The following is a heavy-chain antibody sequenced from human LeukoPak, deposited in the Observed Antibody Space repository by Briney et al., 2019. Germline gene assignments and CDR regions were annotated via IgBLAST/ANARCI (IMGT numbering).Heavy chain of an antibody. CDR2: IFYSGST. V-gene: IGHV4-59*01. CDR1: GGSISNYY. Sequence: SETLSLTCPLSGGSISNYYWSWIRQPPGKGLEWIGNIFYSGSTNYNPSLKSRVTISLDTSKNQFSLKLTSVSAADTAVYYCAREGGSYYHWFDPWGQGTLVTVSS. CDR3: AREGGSYYHWFDP. D-gene: IGHD1-26*01. J-gene: IGHJ5*02.